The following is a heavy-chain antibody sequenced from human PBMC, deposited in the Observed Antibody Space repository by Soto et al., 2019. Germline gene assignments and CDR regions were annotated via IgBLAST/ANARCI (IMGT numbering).Heavy chain of an antibody. J-gene: IGHJ4*02. CDR2: ISSYGADT. Sequence: EVQLVESGGTLVQPGGSLRLSCSASGFTFNSYAMHWVRQAPGKGLEFVSAISSYGADTYYADSVKGRFAISRDNSKNMLYLQMSSLRAEDTALYYCVKECYMSRDWYGQFDYWGQGALVTVSS. CDR1: GFTFNSYA. CDR3: VKECYMSRDWYGQFDY. D-gene: IGHD6-19*01. V-gene: IGHV3-64D*06.